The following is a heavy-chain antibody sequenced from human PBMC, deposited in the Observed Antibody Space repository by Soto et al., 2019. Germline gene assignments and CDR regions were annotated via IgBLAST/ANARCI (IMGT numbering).Heavy chain of an antibody. V-gene: IGHV2-5*01. CDR3: AHSHVEISTGPFDS. J-gene: IGHJ5*01. CDR1: GFSLTNTGVT. Sequence: QITLKESEPSLVKPTQPLTLTCTFSGFSLTNTGVTVGWIRQPPGKALEWLALVYWHDDKRYTPSLRNRLTIGKDTSKNRVVLTLANVGTVDTATYYCAHSHVEISTGPFDSGGRGTLVTATS. D-gene: IGHD3-16*01. CDR2: VYWHDDK.